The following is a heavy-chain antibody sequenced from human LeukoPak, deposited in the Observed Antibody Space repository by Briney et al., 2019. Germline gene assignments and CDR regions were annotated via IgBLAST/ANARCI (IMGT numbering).Heavy chain of an antibody. Sequence: ASVKVSCKASGGAFSSYGITWVRQAPGQGPEWMGRIIPILDMAGYAQNFRGRVTITADKSTRTAYMEMSSLRFEDTAVYYCARDGGWLQTQNHYYYHGLDVWGQGTTVTVSS. D-gene: IGHD5-24*01. CDR1: GGAFSSYG. CDR2: IIPILDMA. CDR3: ARDGGWLQTQNHYYYHGLDV. V-gene: IGHV1-69*04. J-gene: IGHJ6*02.